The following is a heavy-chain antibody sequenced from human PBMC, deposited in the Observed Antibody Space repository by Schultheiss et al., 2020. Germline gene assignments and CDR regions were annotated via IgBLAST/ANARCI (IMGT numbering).Heavy chain of an antibody. J-gene: IGHJ4*02. Sequence: GGSLRLSCAASGFTFSSYGMHWVRQAPGKGLEWVAVIWYDGSNKYYADSVKGRFTISRDNSKNTLYLQMNSLRAEDTAVYYCARDLRKLRFFDYWGQGTLVNVSS. CDR2: IWYDGSNK. D-gene: IGHD3-3*01. V-gene: IGHV3-33*01. CDR3: ARDLRKLRFFDY. CDR1: GFTFSSYG.